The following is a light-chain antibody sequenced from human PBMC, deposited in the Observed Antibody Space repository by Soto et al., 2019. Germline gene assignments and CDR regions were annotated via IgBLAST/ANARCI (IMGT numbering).Light chain of an antibody. CDR2: GAS. V-gene: IGKV3D-15*01. J-gene: IGKJ1*01. Sequence: EVVMTQSPATLSVSPGERATLSCRASQSVTTNMAWYQQKPGQAPRLLIYGASTRATGIPDRFSGGGSGTEFTLTISSLQSEDFAVYYCQQYVHWPPGTFGQGTKVDNK. CDR3: QQYVHWPPGT. CDR1: QSVTTN.